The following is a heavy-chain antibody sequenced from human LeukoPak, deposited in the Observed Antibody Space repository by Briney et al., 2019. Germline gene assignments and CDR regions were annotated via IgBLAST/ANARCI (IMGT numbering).Heavy chain of an antibody. Sequence: PSETLSLTCTVSVGSINSYYWSWIRQPPGEGLEWIGYTYYSGSTNYNPSLKSRVTISVDTPKNQFSLKLSSVTAADTAVYYCARVVGYCSSISCYRVYYGMDVWGQGTTVTVSS. D-gene: IGHD2-2*02. CDR1: VGSINSYY. J-gene: IGHJ6*02. CDR2: TYYSGST. V-gene: IGHV4-59*01. CDR3: ARVVGYCSSISCYRVYYGMDV.